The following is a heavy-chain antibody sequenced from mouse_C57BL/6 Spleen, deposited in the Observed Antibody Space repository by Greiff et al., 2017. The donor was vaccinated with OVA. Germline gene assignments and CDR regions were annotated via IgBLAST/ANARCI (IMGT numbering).Heavy chain of an antibody. CDR1: GFTFSSYG. CDR2: ISSGGSYT. CDR3: ARHPSITTVVATPFDY. J-gene: IGHJ2*01. V-gene: IGHV5-6*01. D-gene: IGHD1-1*01. Sequence: EVKLMESGGDLVKPGGSLKLSCAASGFTFSSYGMSWVRQTPDKRLEWVATISSGGSYTYYPDSVKGRFTISRDNAKNTLYLQMSSLKSEDTAMYYCARHPSITTVVATPFDYWGQGTTLTVSS.